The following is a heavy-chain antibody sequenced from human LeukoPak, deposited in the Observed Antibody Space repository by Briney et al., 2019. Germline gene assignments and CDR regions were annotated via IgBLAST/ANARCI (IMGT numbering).Heavy chain of an antibody. J-gene: IGHJ4*02. D-gene: IGHD1-26*01. CDR1: GYTFTSYY. V-gene: IGHV1-46*01. Sequence: ASVKVSCKASGYTFTSYYMHWVRQAPGQGLEWMGIINPSGGSTSYAQKFQGRVTMTRDMSTSTVYMELSRLRSEDTAVYYCARERNGIAGATTGTNYFDYWGQGTLVTVSS. CDR3: ARERNGIAGATTGTNYFDY. CDR2: INPSGGST.